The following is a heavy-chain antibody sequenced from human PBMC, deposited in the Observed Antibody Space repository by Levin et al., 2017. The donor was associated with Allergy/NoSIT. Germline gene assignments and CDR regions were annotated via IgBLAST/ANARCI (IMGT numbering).Heavy chain of an antibody. D-gene: IGHD2-2*01. CDR1: GASLTSGRYY. Sequence: SETLSLTCTVSGASLTSGRYYWSWIRQPPGRGLEWIGYIYYTGSTNYSPSLKRRVTISVDTSKKQFSLKLSSVTAADTAVYYCARDRDCSSTSCYRRGYNWFDTWGQGTLVTVSS. CDR3: ARDRDCSSTSCYRRGYNWFDT. CDR2: IYYTGST. J-gene: IGHJ5*02. V-gene: IGHV4-61*01.